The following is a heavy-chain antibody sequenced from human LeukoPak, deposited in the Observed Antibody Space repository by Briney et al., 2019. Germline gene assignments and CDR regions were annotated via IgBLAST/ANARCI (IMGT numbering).Heavy chain of an antibody. D-gene: IGHD6-19*01. CDR1: GGSFSGYY. V-gene: IGHV4-34*01. J-gene: IGHJ5*02. Sequence: PSETLSLTCAVYGGSFSGYYWSWIRQPPGKGLEWIGEINHSGSTNYNPSLKSRVTISVDTSKNQFSLKLSAVTAADTAVYYCARKGWLVLRSFFAPWGQGTLVTVSS. CDR3: ARKGWLVLRSFFAP. CDR2: INHSGST.